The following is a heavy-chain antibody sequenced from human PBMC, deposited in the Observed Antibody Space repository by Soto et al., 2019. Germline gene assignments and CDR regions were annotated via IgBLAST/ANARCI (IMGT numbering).Heavy chain of an antibody. J-gene: IGHJ4*02. D-gene: IGHD3-3*01. CDR3: ARGSSNFGVVVSLDS. Sequence: QVQLVESGGGVVQPGGSLRLSCAASGFTFSSFGMHWVRQAPGKGLEWVAMMWCDGTKEYYADSVKGRFTISRDNSKNTLYLQMNSLRVEDTAVYYCARGSSNFGVVVSLDSWGQGTPVTVSS. V-gene: IGHV3-33*01. CDR2: MWCDGTKE. CDR1: GFTFSSFG.